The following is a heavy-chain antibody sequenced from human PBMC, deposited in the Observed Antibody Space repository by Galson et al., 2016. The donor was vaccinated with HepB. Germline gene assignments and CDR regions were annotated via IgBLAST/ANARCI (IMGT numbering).Heavy chain of an antibody. V-gene: IGHV3-21*01. CDR2: ISSSSTYI. J-gene: IGHJ4*02. D-gene: IGHD1-1*01. Sequence: SLRLSCAASGFTFSSYNMNWVRQAPGRGLEWVSYISSSSTYIYYTDSVKGRFTISRDNAKNSLYLQMNSLRAEDTAVYYCSRDRDRSNWDFDFWGQGTLVTVFS. CDR1: GFTFSSYN. CDR3: SRDRDRSNWDFDF.